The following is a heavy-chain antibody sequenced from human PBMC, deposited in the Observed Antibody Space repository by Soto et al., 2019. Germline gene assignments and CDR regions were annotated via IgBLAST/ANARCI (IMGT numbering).Heavy chain of an antibody. Sequence: QVQLVQSGAEVKKPGASVKVSCKASGYSFTSYGFSWVRQAPGQGLEWMGWISAHDGNRNYAQKFQGRVTMTTDTSTSTVYMELRSLRSDDAAVYYCARDSCRGGSCYIDYWGQGTLVTVSS. V-gene: IGHV1-18*01. CDR3: ARDSCRGGSCYIDY. J-gene: IGHJ4*02. D-gene: IGHD2-15*01. CDR2: ISAHDGNR. CDR1: GYSFTSYG.